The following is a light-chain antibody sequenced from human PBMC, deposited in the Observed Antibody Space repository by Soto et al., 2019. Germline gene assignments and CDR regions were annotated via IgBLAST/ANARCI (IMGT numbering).Light chain of an antibody. CDR2: WAS. J-gene: IGKJ1*01. V-gene: IGKV4-1*01. CDR1: QSVLYSSNNKNY. Sequence: DIVMTQSPDSLAVSLGERATVNCKSSQSVLYSSNNKNYLAWYQQRPGQPPKLLIYWASTRESGVPDRFSGSGSGTDFTRTISSLQAEGVAVYSCQQYSIRPPTFGQGTKVEIK. CDR3: QQYSIRPPT.